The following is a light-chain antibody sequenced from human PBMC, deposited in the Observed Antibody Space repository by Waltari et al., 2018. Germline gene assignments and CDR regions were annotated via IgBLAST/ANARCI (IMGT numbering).Light chain of an antibody. CDR1: QSVGDC. J-gene: IGKJ3*01. CDR3: QQRNSWPLT. Sequence: EIVLTQSPVTLSLSPGEGATLSCKTSQSVGDCLAWYQPRPGQAPRLLIYDASLRAAGIPARFSGSGSGTDFILTISSLESEDSAVYFCQQRNSWPLTFGPGTTV. CDR2: DAS. V-gene: IGKV3-11*01.